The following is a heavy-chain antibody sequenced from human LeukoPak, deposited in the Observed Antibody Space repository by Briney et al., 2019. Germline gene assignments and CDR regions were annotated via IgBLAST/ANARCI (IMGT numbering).Heavy chain of an antibody. CDR1: GGCISSGSYY. D-gene: IGHD3-3*01. Sequence: SETLSLTCTVSGGCISSGSYYWSWIRQPAGKGLEWIGRIYTSGSTNYNPSLKSRVTISVDTSKNQFSLKLSSVTAADTAVYYCARAPLYHDFWSGYQDYWGQGTLVTVSS. CDR3: ARAPLYHDFWSGYQDY. J-gene: IGHJ4*02. CDR2: IYTSGST. V-gene: IGHV4-61*02.